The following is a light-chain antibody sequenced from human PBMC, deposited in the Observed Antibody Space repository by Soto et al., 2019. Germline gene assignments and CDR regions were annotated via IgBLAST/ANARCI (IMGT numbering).Light chain of an antibody. V-gene: IGKV1-17*01. CDR1: QDIGSD. J-gene: IGKJ5*01. CDR3: QQFDNFPRAIT. Sequence: DIQMTQSPSSLSASVGDRVIITCRASQDIGSDLAWYQQKPGKAPERLIYAASNLQNGVPSRFSGSGSGTDFTFTISSLQPEDIATYYCQQFDNFPRAITFGHGTRLEIK. CDR2: AAS.